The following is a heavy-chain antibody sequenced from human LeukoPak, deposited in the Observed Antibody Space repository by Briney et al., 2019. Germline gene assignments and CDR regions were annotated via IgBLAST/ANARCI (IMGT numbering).Heavy chain of an antibody. D-gene: IGHD1-1*01. Sequence: KPGGSLRLSCAASGFNFSNYNMNWVRQAPGKGLEWIGSIHYSGSTYYNPSLKSRVTISVDTSKNQFSLKLSSVTAADTTVYYCARLQQLVYGWFDPWGRGTLVTVSS. V-gene: IGHV4-39*01. CDR3: ARLQQLVYGWFDP. CDR1: GFNFSNYN. CDR2: IHYSGST. J-gene: IGHJ5*02.